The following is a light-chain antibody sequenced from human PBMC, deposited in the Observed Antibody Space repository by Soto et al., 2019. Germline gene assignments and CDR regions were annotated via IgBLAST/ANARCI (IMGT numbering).Light chain of an antibody. V-gene: IGLV1-47*01. Sequence: VLTQPPSASGTPGQRVTISCSGSSSNIGTNYVYWYQQLPGTAPKLLIYRNNQRPLGVPDRFSGSKSGTSASLAISGLRSEDEAEYYCAAWDDSLNVVFGGGTKLTVL. CDR1: SSNIGTNY. J-gene: IGLJ2*01. CDR2: RNN. CDR3: AAWDDSLNVV.